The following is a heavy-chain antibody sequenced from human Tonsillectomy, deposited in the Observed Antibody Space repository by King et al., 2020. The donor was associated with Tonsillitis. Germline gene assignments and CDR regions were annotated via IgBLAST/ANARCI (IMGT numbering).Heavy chain of an antibody. CDR3: ARDPSTTYYYDSSGQYYFDY. Sequence: VQLVESEGGLVKPGGSLRLSCAASGFTFSSYSMNWVRQAPGKGLEWVSSISSSSTYTHYADSVRGRFTISRDNAKNSLYLQMNSLRAEDTAVYYCARDPSTTYYYDSSGQYYFDYWGQGTLVTVSS. D-gene: IGHD3-22*01. CDR1: GFTFSSYS. J-gene: IGHJ4*02. CDR2: ISSSSTYT. V-gene: IGHV3-21*01.